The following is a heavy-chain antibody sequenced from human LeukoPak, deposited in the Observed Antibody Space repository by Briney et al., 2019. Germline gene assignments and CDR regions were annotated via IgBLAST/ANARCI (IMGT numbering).Heavy chain of an antibody. V-gene: IGHV1-18*01. CDR1: GYTFNNYG. CDR3: ARSSLMWVGESYMDV. D-gene: IGHD3-10*01. Sequence: GASVKVSCKASGYTFNNYGISWVRQAPGQGLEWMGWINTNNGRTNYVRKIQGRVTMTADTSTSTSYMELRSLRPGDTAVYYCARSSLMWVGESYMDVWGQGTRSPSP. CDR2: INTNNGRT. J-gene: IGHJ6*02.